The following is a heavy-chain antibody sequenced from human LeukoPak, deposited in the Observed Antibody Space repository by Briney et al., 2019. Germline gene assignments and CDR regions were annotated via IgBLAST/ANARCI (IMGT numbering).Heavy chain of an antibody. D-gene: IGHD6-13*01. CDR2: IYHSGRT. Sequence: SETLSLTCTVSGYSISSGDYWGWIRQPPGKGLEWIGSIYHSGRTYYNPSLKSRVTISVDTSKNQFSLKLSSVTAADTAVYYCARRFIIAAAEDIWGQGTMVTVSS. V-gene: IGHV4-38-2*02. CDR3: ARRFIIAAAEDI. CDR1: GYSISSGDY. J-gene: IGHJ3*02.